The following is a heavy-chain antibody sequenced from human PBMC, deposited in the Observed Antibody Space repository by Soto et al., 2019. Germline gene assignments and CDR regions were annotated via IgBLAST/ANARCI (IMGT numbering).Heavy chain of an antibody. J-gene: IGHJ6*02. CDR1: GGSISSGDYY. V-gene: IGHV4-30-4*01. D-gene: IGHD1-26*01. CDR3: ARAASYYGNYYYGMDV. Sequence: SETLSLTCTVSGGSISSGDYYWSWIRQPQGKGLEWIGYIYYSGSTYYNPSLKSRVTISVDTSKNQFSLKLSSVTAADTAVYYCARAASYYGNYYYGMDVWGQGTTVTVSS. CDR2: IYYSGST.